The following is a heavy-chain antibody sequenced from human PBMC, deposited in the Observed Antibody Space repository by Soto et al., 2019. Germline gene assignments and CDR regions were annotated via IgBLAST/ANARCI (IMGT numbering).Heavy chain of an antibody. D-gene: IGHD5-18*01. CDR2: MNPNSGNT. CDR3: AREQTTAMVISWFDP. J-gene: IGHJ5*02. V-gene: IGHV1-8*01. CDR1: GYTFTSYD. Sequence: ASVKVSCKASGYTFTSYDINWVRQATGQGLEWMGWMNPNSGNTGYAQKFQGRVTMTRNTSISTAYMELSSLRSEDTAVYYCAREQTTAMVISWFDPWGQGTLVTVSS.